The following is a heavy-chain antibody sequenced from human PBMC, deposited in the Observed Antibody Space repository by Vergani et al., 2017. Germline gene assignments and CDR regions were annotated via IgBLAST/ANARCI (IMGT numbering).Heavy chain of an antibody. CDR1: GYNFTSFD. CDR3: ARGVLDSKYRHNWFGP. D-gene: IGHD3/OR15-3a*01. Sequence: QEQLVQSGAEVRKPGASVKASCKASGYNFTSFDINWVRLATGQGLEWMGWMNPKSGNTAYAAKFQGRITMTRDSSTDTAYMEMKSLRSEDTAIYFCARGVLDSKYRHNWFGPWGQGTVVTVSS. J-gene: IGHJ5*02. CDR2: MNPKSGNT. V-gene: IGHV1-8*01.